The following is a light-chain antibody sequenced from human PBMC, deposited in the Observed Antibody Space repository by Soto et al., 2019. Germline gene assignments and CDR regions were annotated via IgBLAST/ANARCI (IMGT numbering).Light chain of an antibody. CDR1: QDIRNE. V-gene: IGKV1-17*01. J-gene: IGKJ4*01. CDR2: SAS. Sequence: DIQMTHSPSSLSASVGDRVTITCRASQDIRNELGWDQQKPGKAPNRLIFSASTLDSGGPSRFSGGGCGTEFALIISSLQPEDFATYYCLHHYNYPLTLGGRTKVEIK. CDR3: LHHYNYPLT.